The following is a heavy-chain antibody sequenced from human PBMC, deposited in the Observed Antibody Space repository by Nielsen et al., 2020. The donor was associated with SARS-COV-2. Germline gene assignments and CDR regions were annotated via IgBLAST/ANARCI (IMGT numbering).Heavy chain of an antibody. CDR2: VNPVDGST. CDR3: ARGGFSRTSNIDF. D-gene: IGHD6-13*01. J-gene: IGHJ4*02. Sequence: ASVKVSCKASGYPFSSVYIYWVRQAPGKGLEWMGIVNPVDGSTNYVQKFQGRVTMTRDTSTSTVYMELSSLRSEDTAVYYCARGGFSRTSNIDFWGQGTPVIVSS. CDR1: GYPFSSVY. V-gene: IGHV1-46*01.